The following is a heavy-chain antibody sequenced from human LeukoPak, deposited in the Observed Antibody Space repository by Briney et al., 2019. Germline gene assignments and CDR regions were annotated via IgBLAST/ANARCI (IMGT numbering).Heavy chain of an antibody. D-gene: IGHD2-2*02. V-gene: IGHV3-23*01. Sequence: GGSLRLSCAASGFTFSSYAMSWVRQAPGKGLEWVSAISGSGGSTYYADSVKGRFTISRDNSKNTLYLQMNRLRAEDTAVYYCARKHLIVVVPAAIRRGFDYWGQGTLVTVSS. CDR1: GFTFSSYA. CDR3: ARKHLIVVVPAAIRRGFDY. J-gene: IGHJ4*02. CDR2: ISGSGGST.